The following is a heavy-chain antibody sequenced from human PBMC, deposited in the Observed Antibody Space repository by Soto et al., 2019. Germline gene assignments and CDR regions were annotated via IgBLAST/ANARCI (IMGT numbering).Heavy chain of an antibody. CDR3: ARGRGVVIPAGTPDAFDV. CDR1: GYIFNKYG. V-gene: IGHV1-18*01. CDR2: ISAFNGYT. D-gene: IGHD2-21*01. Sequence: ASVKVSCKASGYIFNKYGFNWVRQAPGQGLEWMGRISAFNGYTNFAQKFQGRVTLTTDSSTNTAYMELSSLRSDDTAIYYCARGRGVVIPAGTPDAFDVWGQGTMVTVSS. J-gene: IGHJ3*01.